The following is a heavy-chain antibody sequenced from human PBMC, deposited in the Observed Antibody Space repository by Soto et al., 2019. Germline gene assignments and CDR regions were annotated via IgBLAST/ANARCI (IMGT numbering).Heavy chain of an antibody. CDR3: AKDFLGDWFGDY. Sequence: GGSLRLSCAASGFTFRSYAMSWVRQAPGKGLEWVSAISGSGGSTYYADSVKGRFTISRDNSKNTLYLQMNSLRAEDTAVYYCAKDFLGDWFGDYWGQGTLVTVSS. J-gene: IGHJ4*02. CDR1: GFTFRSYA. D-gene: IGHD2-21*02. V-gene: IGHV3-23*01. CDR2: ISGSGGST.